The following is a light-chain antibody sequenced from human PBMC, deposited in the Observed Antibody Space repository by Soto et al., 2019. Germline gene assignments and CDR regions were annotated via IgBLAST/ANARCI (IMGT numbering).Light chain of an antibody. J-gene: IGKJ1*01. V-gene: IGKV3-11*01. CDR2: DAS. CDR3: QQYGRSGT. Sequence: EVVLTQSPVTLSLSPRERATLSCRASQSVSSYLAWYQQKPGQAPRLLIYDASNRATGIPARFSGSGSGTDFTLTISRLEPEDFAVYYCQQYGRSGTFGQGTKVDI. CDR1: QSVSSY.